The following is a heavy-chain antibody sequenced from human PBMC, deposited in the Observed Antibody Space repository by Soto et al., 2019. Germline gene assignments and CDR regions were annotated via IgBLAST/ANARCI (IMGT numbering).Heavy chain of an antibody. V-gene: IGHV4-30-4*01. J-gene: IGHJ4*02. Sequence: QVQLQESGPGLVKPSQTLSLTCTVSGGSISSGDYYWSWIRQPPGKGLELIGYIYYSGSTYYNPSLKSRVTISVDTSKNQFSLKLSSVTAADTAVYYCARGFSYYYDSSGYPSDYFEYWGQGTLVTVSS. CDR3: ARGFSYYYDSSGYPSDYFEY. D-gene: IGHD3-22*01. CDR2: IYYSGST. CDR1: GGSISSGDYY.